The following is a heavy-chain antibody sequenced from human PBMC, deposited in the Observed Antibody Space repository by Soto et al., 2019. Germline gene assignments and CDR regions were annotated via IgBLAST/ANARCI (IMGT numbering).Heavy chain of an antibody. CDR3: TRLSSREQPGGDAFDI. Sequence: GGSLRLSCAASGFTFSGSAIHWVRQASGKGLEWVGRIRSKANSYATAYGASVKGRFTISRDDSKNTAYLQMNSLKTEDTAVYYCTRLSSREQPGGDAFDIWGQGTMVTVSS. V-gene: IGHV3-73*01. J-gene: IGHJ3*02. D-gene: IGHD1-26*01. CDR2: IRSKANSYAT. CDR1: GFTFSGSA.